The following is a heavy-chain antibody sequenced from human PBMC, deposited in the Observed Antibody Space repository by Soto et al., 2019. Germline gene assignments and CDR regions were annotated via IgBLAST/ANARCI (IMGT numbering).Heavy chain of an antibody. D-gene: IGHD5-18*01. J-gene: IGHJ6*02. Sequence: QVQLVQSGAEVKKPGASVKVSCKASGYTFTGYYMHWVRQAPGQGLEWMGWINPNSGGTNYAQKFQGWVTMTRDTSISTAYMELSRLRSDDTAVYYCARDIDTAMAYYYYYGMDVWGQGTTVTVSS. CDR1: GYTFTGYY. CDR3: ARDIDTAMAYYYYYGMDV. V-gene: IGHV1-2*04. CDR2: INPNSGGT.